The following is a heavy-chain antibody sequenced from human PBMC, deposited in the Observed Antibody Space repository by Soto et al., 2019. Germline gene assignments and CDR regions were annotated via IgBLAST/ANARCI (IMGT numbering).Heavy chain of an antibody. CDR1: EITFSNFY. CDR3: VGTHDSLDY. V-gene: IGHV3-21*06. J-gene: IGHJ4*02. D-gene: IGHD7-27*01. CDR2: IASNGQT. Sequence: GGSLRLSCAASEITFSNFYINWIRQGPGKGLEWVSSIASNGQTFYTDSVKGRFTISRDNAKNSLYLQMNSLRVEDTALYYCVGTHDSLDYWGQGTLVTVSS.